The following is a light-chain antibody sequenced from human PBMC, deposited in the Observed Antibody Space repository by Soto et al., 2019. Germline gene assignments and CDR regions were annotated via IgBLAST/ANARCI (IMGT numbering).Light chain of an antibody. CDR2: GAS. Sequence: EIVLTQSPGTLSLSPGERATLSCRGSHSVNSDYLGWFQQKPGQAPRLLIYGASTRATGIPDRFSGSGSGTDFTLTISRLEPEDFAVYYCHHYGGSPITFGQGTRLEIK. J-gene: IGKJ5*01. V-gene: IGKV3-20*01. CDR3: HHYGGSPIT. CDR1: HSVNSDY.